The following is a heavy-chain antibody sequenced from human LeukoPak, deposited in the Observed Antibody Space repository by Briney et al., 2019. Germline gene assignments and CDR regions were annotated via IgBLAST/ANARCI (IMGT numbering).Heavy chain of an antibody. CDR3: ARGLVAVNGTWYFDL. D-gene: IGHD6-19*01. CDR1: GGSISSYH. V-gene: IGHV4-59*01. Sequence: SETLSLTCTVSGGSISSYHWSWIRQPPGKGLEWIGCLYDSGSINYDPSVKSRVTISVDTSNNQFSLRLRSVPAAAAAKDDCARGLVAVNGTWYFDLWGRGTLVTVSS. CDR2: LYDSGSI. J-gene: IGHJ2*01.